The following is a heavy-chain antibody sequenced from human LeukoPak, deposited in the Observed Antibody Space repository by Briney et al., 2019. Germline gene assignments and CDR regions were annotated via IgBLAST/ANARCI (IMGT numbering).Heavy chain of an antibody. V-gene: IGHV3-33*01. Sequence: GGSLRLSCAASGFTFSSSGMHWVRQAPGKGLEWVAVIWYAGTSRYYADSVKGRFTISRDNSKNTLYLQMNSLRAEDTAVYYCARDRGYCSGGSCSSRGMDVWGQGTTVTVSS. D-gene: IGHD2-15*01. CDR1: GFTFSSSG. J-gene: IGHJ6*02. CDR3: ARDRGYCSGGSCSSRGMDV. CDR2: IWYAGTSR.